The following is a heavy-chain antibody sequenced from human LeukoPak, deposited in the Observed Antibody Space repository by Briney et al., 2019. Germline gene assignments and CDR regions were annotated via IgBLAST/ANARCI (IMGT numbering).Heavy chain of an antibody. V-gene: IGHV4-59*01. CDR2: IYYSGST. J-gene: IGHJ5*01. CDR1: GGSISSYS. D-gene: IGHD1-1*01. Sequence: SETLSLTCTVSGGSISSYSWNWIRQPPGQGLEWLGYIYYSGSTNYSPSLKSRVTMSVDTSKNRFSLRLTSVTAADTAVYYCARANWETGNYGWFDSWGQGILVTVSS. CDR3: ARANWETGNYGWFDS.